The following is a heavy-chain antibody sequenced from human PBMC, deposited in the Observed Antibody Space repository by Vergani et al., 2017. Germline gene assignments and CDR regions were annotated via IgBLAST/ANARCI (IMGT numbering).Heavy chain of an antibody. CDR1: GYTFTGYY. Sequence: QVQLVQSGAEVKKPGASVKVSCKASGYTFTGYYMHWVRQAPGQGLEWMGWINPNSGGTNYAQKFQGRVTMTRDTSISTAYMELSRLRSDDTAVYYCARDGSSSWPYYYYYMDVWGKGTSVTVPS. CDR3: ARDGSSSWPYYYYYMDV. V-gene: IGHV1-2*02. D-gene: IGHD6-13*01. CDR2: INPNSGGT. J-gene: IGHJ6*03.